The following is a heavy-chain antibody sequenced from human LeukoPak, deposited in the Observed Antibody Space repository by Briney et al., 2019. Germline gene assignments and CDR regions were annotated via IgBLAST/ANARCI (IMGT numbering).Heavy chain of an antibody. CDR2: ISSSGSTI. D-gene: IGHD5-18*01. J-gene: IGHJ4*02. Sequence: GSLRLSCAASGFTFSSYEMNWVRQAPGKGLEWVSYISSSGSTIYYADSVKGRFTISRDNAKKSLYLQMNSLRAEDTAVYYCARHLSGVTGYTYGRGIDYWGQGTLVTVSS. CDR1: GFTFSSYE. CDR3: ARHLSGVTGYTYGRGIDY. V-gene: IGHV3-48*03.